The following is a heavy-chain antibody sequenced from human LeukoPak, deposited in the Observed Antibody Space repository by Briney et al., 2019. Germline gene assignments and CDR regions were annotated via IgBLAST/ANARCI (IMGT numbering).Heavy chain of an antibody. CDR3: ARDLWNFYDSSGYYRDFES. J-gene: IGHJ5*01. V-gene: IGHV1-18*01. D-gene: IGHD3-22*01. Sequence: ASVKVSCKTSGYPFISFGISWVRQAPGQGLEWMGWIGSYEHNSNYVQRNLQDRVTMTTDTSTSTVYLELRSLRPDDTAVYYCARDLWNFYDSSGYYRDFESWGQGTLVTVSS. CDR1: GYPFISFG. CDR2: IGSYEHNS.